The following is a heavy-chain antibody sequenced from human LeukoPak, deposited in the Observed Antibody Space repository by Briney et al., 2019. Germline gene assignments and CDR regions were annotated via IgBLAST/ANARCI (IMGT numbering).Heavy chain of an antibody. CDR3: ARDNYGSGSYYKY. Sequence: GASVKVSCKASGYTFTGYYMHWVRQAPGQGLEWMGWINPNNGGTNYAQKFQGRVTMTRDTSISAAYMELGRLRSDDTAVYYCARDNYGSGSYYKYWGQGTPVTVSS. D-gene: IGHD3-10*01. J-gene: IGHJ4*02. CDR2: INPNNGGT. CDR1: GYTFTGYY. V-gene: IGHV1-2*02.